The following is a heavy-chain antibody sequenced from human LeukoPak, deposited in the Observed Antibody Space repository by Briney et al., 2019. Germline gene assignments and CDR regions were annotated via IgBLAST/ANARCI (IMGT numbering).Heavy chain of an antibody. V-gene: IGHV5-51*01. Sequence: GESLKISCRGSGYSFTTYRIGWVRQMPGKGLEWMGIIYPGDSDTRYSPSFQGQVTISVDQSISTAYLQWSSLKASDTAMYYCARKYSRSYSLVDYWGQGTLVTVSS. CDR3: ARKYSRSYSLVDY. D-gene: IGHD6-6*01. CDR1: GYSFTTYR. CDR2: IYPGDSDT. J-gene: IGHJ4*02.